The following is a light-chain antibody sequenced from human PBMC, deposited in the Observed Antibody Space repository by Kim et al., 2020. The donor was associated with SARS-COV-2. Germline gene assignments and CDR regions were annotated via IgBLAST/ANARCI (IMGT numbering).Light chain of an antibody. J-gene: IGKJ4*01. CDR1: QSISRN. V-gene: IGKV1-39*01. Sequence: DIQMTQSPSSLSASVGDRVTITCRASQSISRNLNWYQQKPGKAPKLLIYAASSLQSGVPSRFSGSGSGTYFTLTISSLQPEDFAIYYCQQSYSTPQLTFGGGTKVDIK. CDR2: AAS. CDR3: QQSYSTPQLT.